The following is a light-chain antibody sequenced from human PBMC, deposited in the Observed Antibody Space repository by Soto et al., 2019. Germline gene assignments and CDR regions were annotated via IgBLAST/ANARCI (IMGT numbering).Light chain of an antibody. CDR2: STN. Sequence: QTVVTQEPSFSVSPGGTVTLTCGLSSGSVSTSYYPSWYQQTPGQAPRTLIYSTNTRSSGVPDRFSGSILGNKAALTITGAQADDESDYYCVLYMGSGIYWVFGGGTKLTV. CDR3: VLYMGSGIYWV. CDR1: SGSVSTSYY. V-gene: IGLV8-61*01. J-gene: IGLJ3*02.